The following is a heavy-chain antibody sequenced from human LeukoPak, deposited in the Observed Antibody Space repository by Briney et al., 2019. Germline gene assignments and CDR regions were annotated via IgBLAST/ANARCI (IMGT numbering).Heavy chain of an antibody. V-gene: IGHV4-59*01. CDR2: IYYSGST. CDR1: GGSISDYY. Sequence: SETLSLTCTVSGGSISDYYWSWIRQPPGKGLEWIAYIYYSGSTSYNPSLKSQVTISVDTSKNQFSLKLRSVTAADTAVYYCARRGYFDNWGQGTLVTVSS. CDR3: ARRGYFDN. J-gene: IGHJ4*02.